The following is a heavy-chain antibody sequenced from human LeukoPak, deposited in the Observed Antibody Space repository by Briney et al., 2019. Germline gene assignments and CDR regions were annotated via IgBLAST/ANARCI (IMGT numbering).Heavy chain of an antibody. Sequence: SETLSLTCTVSGGSVSSGSYYWSWIRQPPGKGLEWIGYIYYSGSTNYNPSLKSRVTISVDTSKNQFSLKLSSVTAADTAVYYCARETDERAFDYWGQGTLVTVSS. V-gene: IGHV4-61*01. J-gene: IGHJ4*02. CDR2: IYYSGST. CDR1: GGSVSSGSYY. CDR3: ARETDERAFDY. D-gene: IGHD1-1*01.